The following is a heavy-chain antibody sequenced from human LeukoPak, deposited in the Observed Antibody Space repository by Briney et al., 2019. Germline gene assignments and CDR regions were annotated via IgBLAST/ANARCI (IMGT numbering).Heavy chain of an antibody. CDR2: IQQHGSET. CDR1: GFTFSNYW. Sequence: GGFLRLSCEGSGFTFSNYWMSWVRQAPGKGLEWVANIQQHGSETYYGDSVKGRFTISRDNAKNSLYLQMNSLRAEDTAVYYCATYSSSNGREFQYWGQGTLVTVSS. CDR3: ATYSSSNGREFQY. J-gene: IGHJ1*01. D-gene: IGHD2-2*01. V-gene: IGHV3-7*01.